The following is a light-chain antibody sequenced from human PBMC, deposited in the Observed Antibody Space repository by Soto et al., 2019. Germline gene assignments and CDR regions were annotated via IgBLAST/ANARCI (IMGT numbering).Light chain of an antibody. Sequence: QSVLTQPPSASGTPGQRVTIYCSGSSANIGSNTVNWYQQLPGTAPKLLIYSNNQRPSGVPDRFSGSKSGTSASLAISGLQSEDEADYSCSAWDDSLNGWVFGGGTKLTVL. CDR2: SNN. CDR1: SANIGSNT. V-gene: IGLV1-44*01. J-gene: IGLJ3*02. CDR3: SAWDDSLNGWV.